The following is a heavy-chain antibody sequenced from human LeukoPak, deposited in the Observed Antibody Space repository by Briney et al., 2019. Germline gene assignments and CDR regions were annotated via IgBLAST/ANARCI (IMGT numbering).Heavy chain of an antibody. CDR1: GFTFSTHD. V-gene: IGHV3-13*01. CDR3: ARAARYYDSSGAHAFDI. J-gene: IGHJ3*02. D-gene: IGHD3-22*01. Sequence: GGSLRLSCAASGFTFSTHDMHWVRHATGKGLEWVSGIGTGGDTHYPDSVKGRFTIFRQNAKNSLDLQMNSLRAGDTAVYYCARAARYYDSSGAHAFDIWGQGTMVTVS. CDR2: IGTGGDT.